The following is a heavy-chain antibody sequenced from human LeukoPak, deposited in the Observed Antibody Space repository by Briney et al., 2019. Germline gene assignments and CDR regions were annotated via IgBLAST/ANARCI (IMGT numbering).Heavy chain of an antibody. J-gene: IGHJ5*02. V-gene: IGHV4-39*07. Sequence: PSETLSLTCSVSGGSISSSRSYWGWIRQTPGKGLEWVGSIYYNGDTYYNPSFKSRVSMSVDTAKNQISLILTSVTAADTAVYYCSREGYSCPNWFDTWGQGTLVTVSS. CDR1: GGSISSSRSY. D-gene: IGHD4-11*01. CDR2: IYYNGDT. CDR3: SREGYSCPNWFDT.